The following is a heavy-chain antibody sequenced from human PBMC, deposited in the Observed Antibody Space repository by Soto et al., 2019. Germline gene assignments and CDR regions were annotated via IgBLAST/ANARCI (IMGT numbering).Heavy chain of an antibody. V-gene: IGHV4-59*12. CDR2: IYYSGST. CDR3: ARDLTGDYSSGPNNWFDP. Sequence: SETLSLTCPVSVGSISSYYWSWIRQPPGKGLEWIGFIYYSGSTNYNPSLTRRVTISVDTSTNQFSLKLSSVTAADTAVYYCARDLTGDYSSGPNNWFDPWGQGTLVTVSS. D-gene: IGHD2-21*01. CDR1: VGSISSYY. J-gene: IGHJ5*02.